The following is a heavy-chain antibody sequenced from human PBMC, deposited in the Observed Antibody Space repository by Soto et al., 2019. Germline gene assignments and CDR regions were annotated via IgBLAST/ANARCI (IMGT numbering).Heavy chain of an antibody. CDR1: GGSISSSSYY. V-gene: IGHV4-39*01. J-gene: IGHJ4*02. Sequence: SETLSLTCTVSGGSISSSSYYWGWIRQPPGKGLEWIGSIYYSGSTYYNPSLKSRVTISVDTSKNQFSLKLSSVTAADTAVYYCARHAGITGTKGLFDYWGQGTLVTVSS. D-gene: IGHD1-20*01. CDR2: IYYSGST. CDR3: ARHAGITGTKGLFDY.